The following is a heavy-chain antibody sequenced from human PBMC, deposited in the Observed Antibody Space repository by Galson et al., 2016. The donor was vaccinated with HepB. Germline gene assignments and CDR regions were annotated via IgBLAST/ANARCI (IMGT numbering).Heavy chain of an antibody. Sequence: SLRLSCAASGFIFSNYALHWVRQAPGKGLEWVAVISYDGRNKYYADSVRGRFSISRDNSKDTLFLEMNRLRAEDTAFYYCARAEDGGGSPNYWSDPWGHGTLATVSS. CDR1: GFIFSNYA. J-gene: IGHJ5*02. V-gene: IGHV3-30*04. CDR3: ARAEDGGGSPNYWSDP. CDR2: ISYDGRNK. D-gene: IGHD2-15*01.